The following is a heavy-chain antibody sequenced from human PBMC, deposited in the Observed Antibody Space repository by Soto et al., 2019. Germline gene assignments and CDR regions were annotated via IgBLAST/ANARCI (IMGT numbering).Heavy chain of an antibody. D-gene: IGHD2-15*01. J-gene: IGHJ4*02. CDR1: GFTFSSYG. CDR2: ISYDGSNK. V-gene: IGHV3-30*18. CDR3: AKDLLRYCSGGSCYTPFDY. Sequence: GGSLRLSCAASGFTFSSYGMHWVRQAPGKGLEWVAVISYDGSNKYYADSVKGRFTISRDNSKNTLYLQMNSLRAEDTAVYYCAKDLLRYCSGGSCYTPFDYWGQGTLVTVSS.